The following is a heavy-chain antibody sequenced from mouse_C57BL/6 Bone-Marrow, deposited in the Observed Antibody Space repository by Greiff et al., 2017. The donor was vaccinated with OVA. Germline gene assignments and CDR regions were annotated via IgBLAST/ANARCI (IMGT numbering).Heavy chain of an antibody. CDR2: IDPSDSET. Sequence: QVQLKQPGAELVRPGSSVKLSCKASGYTFTSYWMHWVKQRPIQGLEWIGNIDPSDSETHYNQKFKDKATLTVDKSSSTAYMQLSSLTSEDSAVYYGARRTFYYYGSSPFDYWGQGTTLTVSS. CDR3: ARRTFYYYGSSPFDY. V-gene: IGHV1-52*01. D-gene: IGHD1-1*01. J-gene: IGHJ2*01. CDR1: GYTFTSYW.